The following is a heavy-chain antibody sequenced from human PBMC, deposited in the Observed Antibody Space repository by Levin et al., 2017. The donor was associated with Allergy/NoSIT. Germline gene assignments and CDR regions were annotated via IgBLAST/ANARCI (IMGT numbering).Heavy chain of an antibody. CDR2: IYSGGST. D-gene: IGHD1-26*01. V-gene: IGHV3-66*01. CDR3: ARERIVGATNGAFDI. Sequence: GESLKISCAASGFTVSSNYMSWVRQAPGKGLEWVSVIYSGGSTYYADSVKGRFTISRDNSKNTLYLQMNSLRAEDTAVYYCARERIVGATNGAFDIWGQGTMVTVSS. J-gene: IGHJ3*02. CDR1: GFTVSSNY.